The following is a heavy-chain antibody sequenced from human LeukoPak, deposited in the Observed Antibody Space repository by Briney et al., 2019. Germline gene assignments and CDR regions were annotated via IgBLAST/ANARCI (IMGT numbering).Heavy chain of an antibody. CDR1: GFTFSSYG. D-gene: IGHD3-22*01. J-gene: IGHJ5*02. Sequence: GRSLRLSCAASGFTFSSYGMHWVRQAPGKGLEWVAVIWYNGSNKYYADSVKGRFTISRDNSKNTLYLQMNSLRAEDTAVNYCAREDYDSSGYYYHWGQGTLVTVSS. CDR2: IWYNGSNK. CDR3: AREDYDSSGYYYH. V-gene: IGHV3-33*01.